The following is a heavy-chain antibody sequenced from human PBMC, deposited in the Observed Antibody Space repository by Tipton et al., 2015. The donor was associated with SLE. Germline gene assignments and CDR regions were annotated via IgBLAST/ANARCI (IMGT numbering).Heavy chain of an antibody. V-gene: IGHV4-30-4*01. Sequence: TLSLTCTVSGGSISSGDYYWSWIRQPPGKGLEWIGYIYYSGSTYYNPSLKSRVTISVDTSKNPFSLKLSSVTAADTAVYYCARAGYSGYDYNYWGQGTLVTVSS. CDR2: IYYSGST. CDR1: GGSISSGDYY. J-gene: IGHJ4*02. CDR3: ARAGYSGYDYNY. D-gene: IGHD5-12*01.